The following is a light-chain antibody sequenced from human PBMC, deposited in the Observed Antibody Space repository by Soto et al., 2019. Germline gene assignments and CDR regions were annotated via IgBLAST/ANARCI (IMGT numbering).Light chain of an antibody. CDR1: QSVGTY. CDR2: DAS. Sequence: EIVLTQSPATLSLSPGERATLSCRASQSVGTYLAWYQQKPGQAPRLLIYDASDRATGIPARFTGSGSGTDFTLTISSLEPEDFAVYYCQQYNDWPPITFGQGTRLEI. CDR3: QQYNDWPPIT. J-gene: IGKJ5*01. V-gene: IGKV3-11*01.